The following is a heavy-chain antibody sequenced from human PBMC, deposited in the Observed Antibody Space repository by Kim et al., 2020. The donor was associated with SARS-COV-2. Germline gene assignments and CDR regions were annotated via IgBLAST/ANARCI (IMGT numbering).Heavy chain of an antibody. J-gene: IGHJ4*02. CDR1: GFTFSNYV. CDR3: AKVYNILTGDHDPSPFHY. Sequence: GGSLRLSCVASGFTFSNYVMHWVRQAPGKGLEWVALLSSDGSKKFYADSVKGRFTISRDNSKNTMYLQMDSLRAEDTAVYYCAKVYNILTGDHDPSPFHYWGQGTLVTVSS. V-gene: IGHV3-30*18. D-gene: IGHD3-9*01. CDR2: LSSDGSKK.